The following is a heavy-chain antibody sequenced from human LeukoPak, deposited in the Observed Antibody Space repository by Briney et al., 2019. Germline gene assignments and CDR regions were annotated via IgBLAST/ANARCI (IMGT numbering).Heavy chain of an antibody. J-gene: IGHJ4*01. CDR3: ARVREYTYGYIDY. CDR2: ISGSGYST. Sequence: GGSLRLSCAASGFTFSNFAMSWVRQAPGKGLEWVSAISGSGYSTYYADSVKGRFTISRDNSKNRLYLQMDSLRAEDTAVYYCARVREYTYGYIDYWGHGTLVTVSS. D-gene: IGHD5-18*01. V-gene: IGHV3-23*01. CDR1: GFTFSNFA.